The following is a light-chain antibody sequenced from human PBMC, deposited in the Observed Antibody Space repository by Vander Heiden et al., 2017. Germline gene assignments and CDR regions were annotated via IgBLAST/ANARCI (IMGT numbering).Light chain of an antibody. CDR1: QSISSY. CDR3: QQWDSTPRT. Sequence: DIQMTQSPSSLSASVGDRVTITCRASQSISSYLNWYQQKPGKAPKLLIYAASSLQSGVPSRFSGSGSGTDFTLTISRLQPEDFATYYCQQWDSTPRTFGQGTKVEIK. J-gene: IGKJ1*01. V-gene: IGKV1-39*01. CDR2: AAS.